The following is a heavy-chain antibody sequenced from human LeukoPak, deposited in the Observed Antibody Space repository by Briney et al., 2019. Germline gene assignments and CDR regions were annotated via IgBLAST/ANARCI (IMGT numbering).Heavy chain of an antibody. V-gene: IGHV3-30*18. J-gene: IGHJ3*02. CDR2: ISYDGSNK. Sequence: GGSLRLSCAASGFTFSSYGMHWVRQAPGKGLGWGAVISYDGSNKYYADSVKGRFTISRDNSKNTLYLQMNSLRAEDTAVYYCAKVCVGATDDAFDIWGQGTMVTVSS. CDR3: AKVCVGATDDAFDI. D-gene: IGHD1-26*01. CDR1: GFTFSSYG.